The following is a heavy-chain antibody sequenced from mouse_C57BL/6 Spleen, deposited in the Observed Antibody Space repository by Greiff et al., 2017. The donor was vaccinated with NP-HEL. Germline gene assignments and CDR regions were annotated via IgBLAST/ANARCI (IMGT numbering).Heavy chain of an antibody. CDR1: GFSLTSYG. CDR3: ARNRGITTVVASYWYFDV. V-gene: IGHV2-2*01. Sequence: QVQLQQSGPGLVQPSQSLSITCTVSGFSLTSYGVHWVRQSPGKGLEWLGVIWSGGSTDYNAAFISRLSISKDNSKSQVFFKMNSLQADDTAIYYCARNRGITTVVASYWYFDVWGTGTTVTVSS. CDR2: IWSGGST. J-gene: IGHJ1*03. D-gene: IGHD1-1*01.